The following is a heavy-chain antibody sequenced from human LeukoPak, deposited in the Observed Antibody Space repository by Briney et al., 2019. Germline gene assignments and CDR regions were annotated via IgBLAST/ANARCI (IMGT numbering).Heavy chain of an antibody. D-gene: IGHD6-13*01. J-gene: IGHJ4*02. Sequence: ASVKVPCKASGGTFSNYAISWVRQAPGQGLEWMGGIITNYGTTNYAQKYQGRVTITADESTTTVYMELSSLRSEDTAVYYCARERAAAGTNAYDYWGQGTLVTVSS. CDR1: GGTFSNYA. V-gene: IGHV1-69*13. CDR3: ARERAAAGTNAYDY. CDR2: IITNYGTT.